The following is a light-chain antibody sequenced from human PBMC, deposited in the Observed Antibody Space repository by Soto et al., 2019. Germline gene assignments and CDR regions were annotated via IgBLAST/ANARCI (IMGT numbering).Light chain of an antibody. CDR3: QQYNSYLT. J-gene: IGKJ4*01. V-gene: IGKV1-5*01. CDR1: QSISSW. CDR2: DAS. Sequence: DIQMTQSASTLSASVGDRVTITCRASQSISSWLAWYQQKPGKAPKLLIYDASSLESGVPSRFSGSGSGTEFSLTISSLQPDDFATYYCQQYNSYLTFGGGTKVDIK.